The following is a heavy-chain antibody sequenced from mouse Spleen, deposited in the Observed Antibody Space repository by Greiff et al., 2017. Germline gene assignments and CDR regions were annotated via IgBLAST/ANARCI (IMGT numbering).Heavy chain of an antibody. CDR3: AMSSLYAMDY. J-gene: IGHJ4*01. D-gene: IGHD1-1*01. CDR1: GYTFTSYT. V-gene: IGHV1-4*01. CDR2: INPSSGYT. Sequence: VQLQQSGAELARPGASVKMSCKASGYTFTSYTMHWVKQRPGQGLEWIGYINPSSGYTKYNQKFKDKATLTADKSSSTAYMQLSSLTSEDSAVYYCAMSSLYAMDYWGQGTSVTVSS.